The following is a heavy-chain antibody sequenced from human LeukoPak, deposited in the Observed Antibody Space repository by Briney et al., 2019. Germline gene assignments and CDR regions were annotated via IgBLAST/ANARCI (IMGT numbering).Heavy chain of an antibody. V-gene: IGHV4-59*01. J-gene: IGHJ5*02. CDR2: IYFSGST. CDR3: ARTTTGYYNYFDP. CDR1: GDSIRSYY. Sequence: SETLSLTCTVSGDSIRSYYWSWVRQPPGKGLEWIGYIYFSGSTNYSPSLKSRVTISLDTSKYQFSLDLSSVTAADTAMYYCARTTTGYYNYFDPWGQGTLVTVSS. D-gene: IGHD2-15*01.